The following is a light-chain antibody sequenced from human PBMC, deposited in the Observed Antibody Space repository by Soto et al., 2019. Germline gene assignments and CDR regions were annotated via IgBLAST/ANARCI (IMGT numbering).Light chain of an antibody. CDR3: QQYINCPIA. J-gene: IGKJ1*01. V-gene: IGKV3-15*01. CDR2: EAS. CDR1: QSISSS. Sequence: DIVMTQSPSTLSVSPGERVTITCRASQSISSSLAWYQQKPGQAPKLLISEASTINSGIPARFSGSGSGTEFTLTISSLQSYDFATYYCQQYINCPIAFGQGTKLELK.